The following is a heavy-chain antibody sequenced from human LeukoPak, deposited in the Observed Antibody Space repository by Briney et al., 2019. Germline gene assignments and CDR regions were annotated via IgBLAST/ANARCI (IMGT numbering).Heavy chain of an antibody. CDR1: GGSISTYY. V-gene: IGHV4-4*07. CDR2: IYITGST. D-gene: IGHD1-26*01. Sequence: SETLSLTCGVSGGSISTYYWNWIRQPAGKGLEWIGRIYITGSTHYNPSLTSRVTMSVDTSKNQFSLNLSSVTAADTAVYYCARDEGWEPLRGVFDIWGQGTMVTVSS. J-gene: IGHJ3*02. CDR3: ARDEGWEPLRGVFDI.